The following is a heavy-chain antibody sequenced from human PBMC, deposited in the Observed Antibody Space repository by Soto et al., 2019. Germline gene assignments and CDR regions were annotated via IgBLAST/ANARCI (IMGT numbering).Heavy chain of an antibody. CDR1: GGSISSSSNH. CDR3: ASSMSYGSGRHQPKK. Sequence: SETLSLTCTVSGGSISSSSNHWGWIRQPPGKGLEWIGNINHSGSTNYNPSLKSRVTISVDTSKNQFSLKLSSVTAADTAVYYCASSMSYGSGRHQPKKWGQGTLVTVSS. D-gene: IGHD3-10*01. V-gene: IGHV4-39*07. J-gene: IGHJ4*02. CDR2: INHSGST.